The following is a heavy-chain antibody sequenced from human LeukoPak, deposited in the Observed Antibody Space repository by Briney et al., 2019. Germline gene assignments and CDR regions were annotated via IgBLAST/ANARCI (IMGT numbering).Heavy chain of an antibody. CDR1: GFTFSSYA. V-gene: IGHV3-33*08. Sequence: PGGSLRLSCAASGFTFSSYAMHWVRQAPGKGLEWVAVIWYDGSNKYYADSVKGRFTISRDNSKNTLYLQMNSLRAEDTAVYYCARDWGYNWNDKFPYYYYGMDVWGKGTTVTVSS. J-gene: IGHJ6*04. CDR2: IWYDGSNK. CDR3: ARDWGYNWNDKFPYYYYGMDV. D-gene: IGHD1-1*01.